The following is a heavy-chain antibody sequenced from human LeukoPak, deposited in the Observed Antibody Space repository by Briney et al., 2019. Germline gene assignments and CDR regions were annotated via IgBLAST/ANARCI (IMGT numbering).Heavy chain of an antibody. CDR3: ARHRYYYRSGSYYGAPYYMDV. Sequence: SETLSLTCTVSSASITSSPYFWGWIRQSPGKGLEWIGSISYSGTTYYNPSLKSRVTISVDTSKNQFSLKLSSVTAADTAVYYCARHRYYYRSGSYYGAPYYMDVWGKGTTVTISS. CDR1: SASITSSPYF. V-gene: IGHV4-39*01. D-gene: IGHD3-10*01. CDR2: ISYSGTT. J-gene: IGHJ6*03.